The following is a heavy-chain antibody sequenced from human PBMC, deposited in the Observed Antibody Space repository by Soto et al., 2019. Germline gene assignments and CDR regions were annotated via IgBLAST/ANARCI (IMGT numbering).Heavy chain of an antibody. Sequence: SETLSLTCSVSGFAISRGYYWSWVRQPPGKGLEWIGSIYPSVSSYHNPSLAARLRLSIDTSKNQFTLNLTSVTAADTALYFCAREKVGTTFFDNWGQGIQVTVSS. V-gene: IGHV4-38-2*02. J-gene: IGHJ4*02. CDR2: IYPSVSS. D-gene: IGHD1-1*01. CDR3: AREKVGTTFFDN. CDR1: GFAISRGYY.